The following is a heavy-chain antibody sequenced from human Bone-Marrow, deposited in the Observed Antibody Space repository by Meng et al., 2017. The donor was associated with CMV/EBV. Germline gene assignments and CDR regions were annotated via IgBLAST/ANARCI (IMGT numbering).Heavy chain of an antibody. CDR2: ISYDGSNK. V-gene: IGHV3-30-3*01. Sequence: GGSLRLSCAASGFTFSSYAMHWVRQAPGKGLEWVAVISYDGSNKYYADSVKGRFTISRDNSKNTLYLQMNSLRAEDTAVYYCARNAKSGYPLIIDFDYWGQGTLVTVSS. J-gene: IGHJ4*02. CDR1: GFTFSSYA. D-gene: IGHD3-3*01. CDR3: ARNAKSGYPLIIDFDY.